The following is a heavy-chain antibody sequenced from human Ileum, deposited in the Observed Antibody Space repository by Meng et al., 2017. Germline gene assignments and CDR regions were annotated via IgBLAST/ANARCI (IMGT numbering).Heavy chain of an antibody. J-gene: IGHJ4*02. CDR1: GGATSCFY. Sequence: ERREARPGLVKPSETRVLTCTGSGGATSCFYWSSIRPPPVQGLEWIGFISYSGTTNYIPSLKSRVTISVDTSKNQFSLNLSSVTAADTAVYYCARCRSGSYSDYWGQGTLVTVSS. CDR2: ISYSGTT. CDR3: ARCRSGSYSDY. D-gene: IGHD1-26*01. V-gene: IGHV4-59*01.